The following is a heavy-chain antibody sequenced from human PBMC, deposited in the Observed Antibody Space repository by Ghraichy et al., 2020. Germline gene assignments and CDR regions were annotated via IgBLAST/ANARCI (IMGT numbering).Heavy chain of an antibody. CDR1: GFTVSSNY. D-gene: IGHD6-19*01. Sequence: GGSLRLSCAASGFTVSSNYMNWVRQAPGKGLEWVSVIYSGGSTSYADSVKGLFTISRDNSKNTLYLQMNSLRAEDTAVYYCARDGTVAGPSPPLDYGMDVGGQGTTVTVSS. CDR3: ARDGTVAGPSPPLDYGMDV. V-gene: IGHV3-53*01. CDR2: IYSGGST. J-gene: IGHJ6*02.